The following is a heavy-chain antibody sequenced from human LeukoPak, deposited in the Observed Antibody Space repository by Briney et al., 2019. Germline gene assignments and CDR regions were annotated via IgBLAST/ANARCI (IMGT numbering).Heavy chain of an antibody. J-gene: IGHJ6*02. CDR2: IYYSGST. CDR1: GGSISSYY. V-gene: IGHV4-59*12. D-gene: IGHD2-2*01. CDR3: ARDGGGYCSSTSCYPDVYYYYSMDV. Sequence: SETLSLTCTVSGGSISSYYWSWIRQPPGKGLEWIGYIYYSGSTYYNPSLKSRVTISVDTSKNQFSLKRSSVTAADTAVYYCARDGGGYCSSTSCYPDVYYYYSMDVWGQGTTVTVSS.